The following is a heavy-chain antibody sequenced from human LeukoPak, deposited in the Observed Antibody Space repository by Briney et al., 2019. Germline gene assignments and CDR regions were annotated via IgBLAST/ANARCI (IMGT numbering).Heavy chain of an antibody. CDR2: INSDGSST. CDR3: AREISYTSGPPGYY. J-gene: IGHJ4*02. V-gene: IGHV3-74*01. CDR1: GFTFSSYC. D-gene: IGHD3-16*01. Sequence: GGSLRLSCAASGFTFSSYCMHWVRQAPGKGLVWVSRINSDGSSTNYADSVKGRFTVSRDNAKNTLYLQMNSLRAEDTAVYYCAREISYTSGPPGYYWGQRTLVTVSS.